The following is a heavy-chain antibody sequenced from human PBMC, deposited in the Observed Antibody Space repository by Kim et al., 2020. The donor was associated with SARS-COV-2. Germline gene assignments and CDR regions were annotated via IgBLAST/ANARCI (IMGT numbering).Heavy chain of an antibody. CDR1: GFTIRDSY. V-gene: IGHV3-11*04. J-gene: IGHJ6*02. CDR3: TRDPRLLDV. CDR2: IGRGGSDR. Sequence: GGSLRLSCAVSGFTIRDSYMTWIRQVPGKGLEWVSHIGRGGSDRDYTDSVKGRFTISTDNENSLYLEMNSIRVEDTGVYYCTRDPRLLDVWGQGTTVTVSS.